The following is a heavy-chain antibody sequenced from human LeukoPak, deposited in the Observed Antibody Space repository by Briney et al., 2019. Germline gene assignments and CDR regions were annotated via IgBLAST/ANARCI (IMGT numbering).Heavy chain of an antibody. Sequence: GGSLRLSCAASGFTFSSYGMSWVRQAPGKGLEWVSAISGSGGSTYYADSVKGRFTISRDNSKNTLYLQMNSLRAEDTAVYYCAKDLNVDRYTMDMVRGVIDYWGQGTLVTVSS. D-gene: IGHD3-10*01. CDR2: ISGSGGST. CDR1: GFTFSSYG. J-gene: IGHJ4*02. CDR3: AKDLNVDRYTMDMVRGVIDY. V-gene: IGHV3-23*01.